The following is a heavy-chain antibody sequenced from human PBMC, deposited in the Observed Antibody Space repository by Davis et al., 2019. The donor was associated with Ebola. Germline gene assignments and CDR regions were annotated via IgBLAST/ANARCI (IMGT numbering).Heavy chain of an antibody. V-gene: IGHV3-21*05. CDR1: GFTFSSYG. CDR3: ARVGVLRFSEWLFRDGMDV. CDR2: ISSSSSYT. Sequence: GGSLRLSCAASGFTFSSYGMHWVRQAPGKGLEWVSYISSSSSYTNYADSVKGRFTISRDNAKHSLYLQMNSLRAEDTAVYYCARVGVLRFSEWLFRDGMDVWGQGTTVTVSS. D-gene: IGHD3-3*01. J-gene: IGHJ6*02.